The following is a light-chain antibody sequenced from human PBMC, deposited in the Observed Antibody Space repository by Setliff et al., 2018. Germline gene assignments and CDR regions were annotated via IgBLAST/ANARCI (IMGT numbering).Light chain of an antibody. CDR2: EVS. CDR3: SSYTSSSTRVV. CDR1: SSDVGGYKY. V-gene: IGLV2-14*01. Sequence: QSALTQPASVSGSPGQSITISCTGTSSDVGGYKYVFWYQQHPGKAPKLMIYEVSNRPSGLSNRFSGSKSGNTASLTISGLQAEDEAGYYCSSYTSSSTRVVFGGGTKVTVL. J-gene: IGLJ2*01.